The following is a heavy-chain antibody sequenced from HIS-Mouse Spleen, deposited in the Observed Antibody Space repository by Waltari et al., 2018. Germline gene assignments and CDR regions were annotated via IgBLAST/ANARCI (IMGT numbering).Heavy chain of an antibody. CDR2: IDPGDSDT. CDR3: ARRKYDHHFDY. D-gene: IGHD1-1*01. Sequence: EVQLVQSGAEVKKPGESLKISCKGSGYSFTSYWIGWLRQMPGKGLEWVGIIDPGDSDTSYSPSFQRQVTISADKSISTAYLQWSSLKASDTAMYYCARRKYDHHFDYWGQGTLVTVSS. CDR1: GYSFTSYW. J-gene: IGHJ4*02. V-gene: IGHV5-51*01.